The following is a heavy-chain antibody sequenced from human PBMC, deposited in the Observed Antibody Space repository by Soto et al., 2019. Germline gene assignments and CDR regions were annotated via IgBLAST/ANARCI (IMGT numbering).Heavy chain of an antibody. D-gene: IGHD6-19*01. Sequence: EVQLLESGGGLVQPGGSLRLSCAASGFTFSSHAMSWVRQAPGKGLEWVSGISGGGDTTYYADSVRGRFTISRDNPKSTLYLQMNSLSAEDSALYYCAKPLYSSGWSKFHDWGQGILVTVSS. CDR1: GFTFSSHA. V-gene: IGHV3-23*01. CDR3: AKPLYSSGWSKFHD. J-gene: IGHJ4*02. CDR2: ISGGGDTT.